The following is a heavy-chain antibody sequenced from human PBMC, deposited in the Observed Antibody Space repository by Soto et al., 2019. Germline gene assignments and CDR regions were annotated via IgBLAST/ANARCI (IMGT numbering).Heavy chain of an antibody. CDR3: AKDETPPDSSGRYVTTYYYYYGMDV. CDR2: ISYDGSNK. D-gene: IGHD6-19*01. J-gene: IGHJ6*02. Sequence: QVQLVESGGGVVQPGRSLRLSCAASGFTFSSYGMHWVRQAPGKGLEWVAVISYDGSNKYYADSVKGRFTISRDNSKNTLYLQMNSLRAEDTAVYYCAKDETPPDSSGRYVTTYYYYYGMDVWGQGTTVTVSS. V-gene: IGHV3-30*18. CDR1: GFTFSSYG.